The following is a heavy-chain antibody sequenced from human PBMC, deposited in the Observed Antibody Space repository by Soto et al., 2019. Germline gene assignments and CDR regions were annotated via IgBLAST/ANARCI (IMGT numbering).Heavy chain of an antibody. V-gene: IGHV4-59*08. CDR2: IYYSGST. CDR1: GGSISSYY. Sequence: PSETLSLTCTVSGGSISSYYWSWIRQPPGKGLEWIGYIYYSGSTNYNPSLKSRVTISVDTSKNQFSLKLSSVTAADMAVYYCSRRIQRTSKENWFDPWGQGTLVTVSS. D-gene: IGHD5-18*01. CDR3: SRRIQRTSKENWFDP. J-gene: IGHJ5*02.